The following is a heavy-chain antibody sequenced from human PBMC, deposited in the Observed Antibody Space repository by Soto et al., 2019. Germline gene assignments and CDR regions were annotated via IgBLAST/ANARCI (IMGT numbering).Heavy chain of an antibody. V-gene: IGHV4-4*02. J-gene: IGHJ3*02. CDR3: ATWGSTAFDI. Sequence: QLQESGPGLVEPSGTLSLTCAVSRGSMSSSDWWCWVRQAPGKGLEWIGETYHSGNTNYNPSRKSRVALSVDNSKHPFSLTLTSVTAADAGVYYCATWGSTAFDIWGQGTMVTVSS. CDR2: TYHSGNT. CDR1: RGSMSSSDW. D-gene: IGHD3-16*01.